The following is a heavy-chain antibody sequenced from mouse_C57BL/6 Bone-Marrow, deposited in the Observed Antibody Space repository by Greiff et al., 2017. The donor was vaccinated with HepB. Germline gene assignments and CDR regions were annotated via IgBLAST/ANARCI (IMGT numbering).Heavy chain of an antibody. Sequence: EVHLVESGGGLVQPKGSLKLSCAASGFTFNTYAMHWVRQAPGKGLEWVARIRSKSSNYATYYADSVKDKLTISRDDSQSMLYLQMNNLKTEDTAMYYCVRESLWGTTVDYYAMDYWGQGTSVTVSS. D-gene: IGHD1-1*01. CDR3: VRESLWGTTVDYYAMDY. CDR1: GFTFNTYA. V-gene: IGHV10-3*01. J-gene: IGHJ4*01. CDR2: IRSKSSNYAT.